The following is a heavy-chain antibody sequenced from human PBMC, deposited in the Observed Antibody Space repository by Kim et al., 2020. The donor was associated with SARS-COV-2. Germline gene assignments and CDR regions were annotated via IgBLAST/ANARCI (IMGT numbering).Heavy chain of an antibody. V-gene: IGHV3-23*01. CDR2: ISGSGGST. CDR1: GFTFSSYA. D-gene: IGHD3-3*01. J-gene: IGHJ4*02. CDR3: AKGGTGITIFGVGILEDYFDY. Sequence: GGSLRLSCAASGFTFSSYAMSWFRQAPGKGLEWVSAISGSGGSTYYADSVKGRFTISRDNSKNTLYLQMNSLRAEDTAVYYCAKGGTGITIFGVGILEDYFDYWGQGNLVTVSS.